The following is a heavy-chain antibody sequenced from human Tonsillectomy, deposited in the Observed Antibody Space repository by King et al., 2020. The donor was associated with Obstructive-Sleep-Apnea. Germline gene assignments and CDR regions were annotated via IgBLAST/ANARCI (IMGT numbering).Heavy chain of an antibody. CDR1: GFTFSSYA. CDR2: ISGSGGST. D-gene: IGHD3/OR15-3a*01. V-gene: IGHV3-23*04. CDR3: AKDIGTGYHCYGMDV. Sequence: VQLVESGGGLVQPGGSLRVSCAASGFTFSSYAMNWVRQAPGKGLEWVSAISGSGGSTYYADSVKGRFTISRDNSKNTLYLQMNSLRADDTALYYCAKDIGTGYHCYGMDVWGQGTTVTVSS. J-gene: IGHJ6*02.